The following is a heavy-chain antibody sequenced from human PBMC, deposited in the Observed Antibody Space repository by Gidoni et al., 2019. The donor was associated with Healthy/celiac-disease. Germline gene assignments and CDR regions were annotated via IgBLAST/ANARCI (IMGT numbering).Heavy chain of an antibody. J-gene: IGHJ4*02. CDR3: AKEKTYYYDSGGYCDY. CDR1: GFPFSSCA. D-gene: IGHD3-22*01. V-gene: IGHV3-23*01. Sequence: EVQLLWSGGGLVQPGGSLRLSCAASGFPFSSCARSWVRQAPGKGLVWVSAIRGSGGSTYYADAGKGRLTISRDNAKNTRYLQRNSLRAEETAVYYCAKEKTYYYDSGGYCDYWGQGTLVTVSS. CDR2: IRGSGGST.